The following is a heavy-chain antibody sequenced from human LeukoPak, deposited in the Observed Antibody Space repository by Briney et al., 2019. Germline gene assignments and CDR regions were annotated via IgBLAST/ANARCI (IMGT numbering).Heavy chain of an antibody. V-gene: IGHV4-59*08. CDR1: GGSISRDY. CDR2: IYNSGST. D-gene: IGHD3-10*01. J-gene: IGHJ6*02. CDR3: ARQNSRGYYGMDV. Sequence: SETLSLTCAVSGGSISRDYWSWIRQPPGKGLEWIGYIYNSGSTNYNPSLKSRVTISVDTSKNQFSLKLSSVTAADTAVYYCARQNSRGYYGMDVWGQGTTVTVSS.